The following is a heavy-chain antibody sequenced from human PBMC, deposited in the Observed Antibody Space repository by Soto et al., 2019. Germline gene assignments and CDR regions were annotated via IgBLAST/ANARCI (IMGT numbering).Heavy chain of an antibody. V-gene: IGHV1-18*01. CDR2: ISAYNGNA. Sequence: QVQLVQSGAEVKKPGASVKVSCKASCYTFTSNGISWVRRAPGQGLEWMGWISAYNGNANYAQKLQGRVTMTTDTSTSTAYMELRRLRADDTAVYYCTRDRGAAGPFDSGGQGTLLTVSS. CDR3: TRDRGAAGPFDS. J-gene: IGHJ4*02. D-gene: IGHD6-13*01. CDR1: CYTFTSNG.